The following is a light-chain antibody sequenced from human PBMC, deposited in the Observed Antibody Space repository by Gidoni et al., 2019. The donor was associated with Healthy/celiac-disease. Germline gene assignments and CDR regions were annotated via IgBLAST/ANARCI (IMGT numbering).Light chain of an antibody. J-gene: IGKJ1*01. CDR3: QQRSNWPRT. CDR1: QSVSIY. CDR2: DAS. Sequence: DILFTLSPATLSLSPGERATLSCRASQSVSIYLAWYQQKPGQAPKLLIYDASNRETGIPARFSGSGSGTDFTLTISSLEPEDFAVYYCQQRSNWPRTFGQGTKVEIK. V-gene: IGKV3-11*01.